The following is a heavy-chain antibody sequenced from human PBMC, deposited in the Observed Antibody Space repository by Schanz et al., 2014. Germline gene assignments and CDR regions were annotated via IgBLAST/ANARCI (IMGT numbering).Heavy chain of an antibody. J-gene: IGHJ4*02. V-gene: IGHV3-15*01. D-gene: IGHD3-10*01. CDR3: TADLWFGAVWGVW. CDR2: IKSKTDGGTR. Sequence: EVQLVESGGGLVQPGGSLRLSCATSGFTLNNAWMNWVRQAPGKGLQWVARIKSKTDGGTRDYAAPVKGRFTISTDDSKNTVYLQMNSLHTEDTAVYYCTADLWFGAVWGVWWGQGTLVTVSS. CDR1: GFTLNNAW.